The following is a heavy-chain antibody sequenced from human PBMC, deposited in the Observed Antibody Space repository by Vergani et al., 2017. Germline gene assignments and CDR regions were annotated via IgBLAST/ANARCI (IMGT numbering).Heavy chain of an antibody. Sequence: EVQLLESGGSLKQTGGCVRLSCAASGFTFSTYAMHWVCQAPGKGLEWVSALTGVAGTTYYADSFKGRFIISRDNSRNTLYLQMNSLRPEDTATYYCVKDAGSYENFFDSWAQGTLVTFSS. J-gene: IGHJ4*02. CDR3: VKDAGSYENFFDS. CDR1: GFTFSTYA. CDR2: LTGVAGTT. D-gene: IGHD1-26*01. V-gene: IGHV3-23*01.